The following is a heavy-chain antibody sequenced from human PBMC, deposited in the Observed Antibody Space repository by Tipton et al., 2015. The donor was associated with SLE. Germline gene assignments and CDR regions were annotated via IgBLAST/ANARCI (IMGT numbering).Heavy chain of an antibody. CDR1: GFTVSSNY. D-gene: IGHD3-10*01. Sequence: GSLRLSCAASGFTVSSNYMSWVRQAPGKGLEWVSVIYSGGSTYYADSAKGRFTISRDNSKNTLYLQMNSLRAEDTAVYYCARVRVGSFDYWGQGTLVTVSS. CDR3: ARVRVGSFDY. J-gene: IGHJ4*02. V-gene: IGHV3-53*01. CDR2: IYSGGST.